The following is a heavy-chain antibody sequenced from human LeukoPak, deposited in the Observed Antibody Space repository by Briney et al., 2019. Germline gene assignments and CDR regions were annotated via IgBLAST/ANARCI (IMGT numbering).Heavy chain of an antibody. J-gene: IGHJ3*02. D-gene: IGHD2-15*01. V-gene: IGHV3-9*01. CDR1: GFTFDDYA. CDR2: ISWNSGSI. CDR3: AKDRGLLGYCSGGSCPTGSVGAFDI. Sequence: PGGSLRLSCAASGFTFDDYAMHWVRQAPGKGLEWVSGISWNSGSIGYADSVKGRFTISRDNAKNSLYLQMNSLRAEDTALYYCAKDRGLLGYCSGGSCPTGSVGAFDIWGQGTMVTVSS.